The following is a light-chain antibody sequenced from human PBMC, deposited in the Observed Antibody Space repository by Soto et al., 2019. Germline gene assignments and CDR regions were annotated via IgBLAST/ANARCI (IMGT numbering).Light chain of an antibody. V-gene: IGKV3-15*01. Sequence: EIVMTQSPATLSVSPGERATLSCRASQSVSSNLAWYQQKPGQAPRLLIYGASTRATGIPARFSGSGSGTEFTLTIRSLQSEDFAVSYCQQYNNWPYTLGLGTKLESK. CDR2: GAS. CDR3: QQYNNWPYT. J-gene: IGKJ2*01. CDR1: QSVSSN.